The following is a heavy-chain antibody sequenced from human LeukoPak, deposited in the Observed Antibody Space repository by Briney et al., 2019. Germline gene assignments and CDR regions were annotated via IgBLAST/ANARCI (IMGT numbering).Heavy chain of an antibody. Sequence: LSLTCTVSGGSISSSSYYWGWIRQPPGKGLEWVSYISSSSSTIYYADSVKGRFTISRDNAKNSLYLQMNSLRAEDTAVYYCARGYYREPDYWGQGTLVTVSS. D-gene: IGHD4-11*01. CDR3: ARGYYREPDY. CDR1: GGSISSSSYY. CDR2: ISSSSSTI. J-gene: IGHJ4*02. V-gene: IGHV3-11*04.